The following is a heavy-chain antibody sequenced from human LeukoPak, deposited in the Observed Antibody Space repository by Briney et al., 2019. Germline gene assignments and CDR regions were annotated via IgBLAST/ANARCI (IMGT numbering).Heavy chain of an antibody. CDR3: ARRYSYGPLRAFDI. Sequence: SETLSLTCTVSGYSISSGYFWGWIRQPPGKGLEWIGSIFHSGSTYYNPSLKSRVTISVDTSKNQFSLKLSSVTAADTAVYYCARRYSYGPLRAFDIWGQGTMVTVSS. CDR1: GYSISSGYF. J-gene: IGHJ3*02. CDR2: IFHSGST. D-gene: IGHD5-18*01. V-gene: IGHV4-38-2*02.